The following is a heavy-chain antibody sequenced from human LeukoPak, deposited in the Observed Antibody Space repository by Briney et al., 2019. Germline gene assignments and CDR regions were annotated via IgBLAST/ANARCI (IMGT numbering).Heavy chain of an antibody. J-gene: IGHJ4*02. CDR1: GYTFTGYY. CDR2: INPNSGGT. Sequence: ASEKVSCKASGYTFTGYYMHWVRQAPGQGLEWMGWINPNSGGTNYAQKFQGRVTMTRDTSISTAYMELSRLRSDDTAVYYCARVPPWRESGRWRFDYWGQGTLVTVSS. CDR3: ARVPPWRESGRWRFDY. V-gene: IGHV1-2*02. D-gene: IGHD1-26*01.